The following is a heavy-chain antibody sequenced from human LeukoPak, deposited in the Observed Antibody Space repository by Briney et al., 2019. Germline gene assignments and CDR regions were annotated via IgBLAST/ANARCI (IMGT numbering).Heavy chain of an antibody. CDR1: GGSISSYY. CDR3: ARRLAGGAYWYFDL. V-gene: IGHV4-59*08. J-gene: IGHJ2*01. D-gene: IGHD1-14*01. CDR2: IYYSGST. Sequence: SETLSLTCTVSGGSISSYYWSWIRQPPGKGLEWIGYIYYSGSTNYNPSLKSRVTISVDTSKNQFSLKLSFVTAADTAVYYCARRLAGGAYWYFDLWGRGTLVTVSS.